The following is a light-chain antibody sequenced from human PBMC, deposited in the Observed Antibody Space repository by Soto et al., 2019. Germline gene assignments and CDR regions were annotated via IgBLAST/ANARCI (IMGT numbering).Light chain of an antibody. Sequence: EIVLTQSPGTLSLSPGERATLSCRASQSVSSSYLAWYQQKPGQAPRLLIYAASSRATGIPDRFSGSGSGTDFTLTISRLEAEGFAVYYCQQYGNSPLWTFGQGTKVEIK. CDR1: QSVSSSY. CDR3: QQYGNSPLWT. J-gene: IGKJ1*01. CDR2: AAS. V-gene: IGKV3-20*01.